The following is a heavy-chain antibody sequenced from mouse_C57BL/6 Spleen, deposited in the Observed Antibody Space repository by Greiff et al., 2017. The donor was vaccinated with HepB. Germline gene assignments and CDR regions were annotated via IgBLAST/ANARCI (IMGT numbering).Heavy chain of an antibody. CDR1: GFTFSSYA. V-gene: IGHV5-4*03. Sequence: DVKLVESGGGLVKPGGSLKLSCAASGFTFSSYAMSWVRQTPEKRLEWVATISDGGSYTYYPDNVKGRFTISRDNAKNNLYLQMSHLKSEDTAMYYCARALYYYGSRGAMDYWGQGTSVTVSS. CDR2: ISDGGSYT. D-gene: IGHD1-1*01. CDR3: ARALYYYGSRGAMDY. J-gene: IGHJ4*01.